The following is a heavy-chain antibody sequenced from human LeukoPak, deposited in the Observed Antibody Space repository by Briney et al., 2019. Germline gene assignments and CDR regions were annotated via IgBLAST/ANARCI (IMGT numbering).Heavy chain of an antibody. Sequence: SGTLSLTCTVSGGSVSSGDYCWTWIRHHPVKGLEGLGYFYSGWRTYHSPSLTGRLAISADTSKNQFPLSLTSVTAADTAVYYCARGSYNGGSRYEGTAYWGQGILVTVSS. V-gene: IGHV4-31*03. J-gene: IGHJ4*01. CDR1: GGSVSSGDYC. CDR3: ARGSYNGGSRYEGTAY. CDR2: FYSGWRT. D-gene: IGHD3-3*01.